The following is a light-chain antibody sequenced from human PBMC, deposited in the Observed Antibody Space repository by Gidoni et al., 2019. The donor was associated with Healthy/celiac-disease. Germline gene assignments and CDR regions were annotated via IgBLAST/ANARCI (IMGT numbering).Light chain of an antibody. Sequence: QSVLTQPPSASGTPGQRVTISCSGSSSNIGSNTVNWYQQLPGTAPKLLIYSNNQRPSGVPDRFSGSKSGTSASLASSWLQSEDEAYYYCAAWDDSLNGPVFGGGTKLTVL. V-gene: IGLV1-44*01. CDR1: SSNIGSNT. CDR3: AAWDDSLNGPV. CDR2: SNN. J-gene: IGLJ2*01.